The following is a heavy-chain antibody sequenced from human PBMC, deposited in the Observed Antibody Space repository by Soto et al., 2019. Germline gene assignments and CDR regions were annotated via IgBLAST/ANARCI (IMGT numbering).Heavy chain of an antibody. Sequence: GGSLRLSCAASGLPFSAAGMHWVRQAPGKGLEWVAMIWSDGSKEYYADSVKGRFTITRDNSKNMIFLQMDSLRAEDTAVYYCARDKGTTCLDTWGQGNMVTVSS. V-gene: IGHV3-33*01. CDR1: GLPFSAAG. D-gene: IGHD1-26*01. J-gene: IGHJ5*02. CDR2: IWSDGSKE. CDR3: ARDKGTTCLDT.